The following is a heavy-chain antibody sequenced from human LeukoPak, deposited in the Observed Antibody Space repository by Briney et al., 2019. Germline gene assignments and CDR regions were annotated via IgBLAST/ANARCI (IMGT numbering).Heavy chain of an antibody. V-gene: IGHV3-7*01. D-gene: IGHD3-22*01. CDR3: ATSYDSSGNN. Sequence: GGSLRLSCAASGFTFSIFWMSWVRQAPGKGQEWVANIKQDGSAKYYVDSVKGRFTISRDNARNSLYLEMNNLRAEDTAIYYCATSYDSSGNNWGQGTLVTVSS. CDR2: IKQDGSAK. CDR1: GFTFSIFW. J-gene: IGHJ4*02.